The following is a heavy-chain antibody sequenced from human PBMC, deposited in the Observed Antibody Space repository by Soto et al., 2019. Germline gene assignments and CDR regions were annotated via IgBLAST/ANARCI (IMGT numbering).Heavy chain of an antibody. J-gene: IGHJ6*02. CDR3: AKDRYSSSAYYYYGMDA. D-gene: IGHD6-6*01. CDR1: GFIFDDYA. CDR2: ISGNSGSL. Sequence: GGSLRLSCADSGFIFDDYAMHWVRQAPWKGLEWVPVISGNSGSLGYADSVKGRFTISRDNAKNSLYLQMNSLRAEDTALYYCAKDRYSSSAYYYYGMDAWGQGTTVTVS. V-gene: IGHV3-9*01.